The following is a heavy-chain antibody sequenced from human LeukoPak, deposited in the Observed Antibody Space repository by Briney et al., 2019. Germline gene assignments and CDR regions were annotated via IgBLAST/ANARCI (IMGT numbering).Heavy chain of an antibody. Sequence: PSETLSLTCSVSGDSISYFYWSWIRQAAGKGLEWIGRISASGSTDYNASLKSRVTMSVDTSKNQLSLKVISVTAADTAVYYCARAGYGDSDFDYWGQGTLVTVSS. V-gene: IGHV4-4*07. CDR3: ARAGYGDSDFDY. CDR1: GDSISYFY. D-gene: IGHD4-17*01. CDR2: ISASGST. J-gene: IGHJ4*02.